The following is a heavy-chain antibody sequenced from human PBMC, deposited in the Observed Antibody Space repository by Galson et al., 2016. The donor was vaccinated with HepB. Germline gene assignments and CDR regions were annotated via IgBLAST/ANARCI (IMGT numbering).Heavy chain of an antibody. CDR2: ISYDGSYT. D-gene: IGHD6-25*01. V-gene: IGHV3-30*18. J-gene: IGHJ4*02. CDR1: GFTFSSYG. CDR3: AKDEGSGWFDY. Sequence: SLRLSCAASGFTFSSYGMHWARQAPGKGLEWVAVISYDGSYTFYADSVKSRFNISRDNSRNTLYLQMNSLRVEDTAMYYCAKDEGSGWFDYWGQGTLVTVSS.